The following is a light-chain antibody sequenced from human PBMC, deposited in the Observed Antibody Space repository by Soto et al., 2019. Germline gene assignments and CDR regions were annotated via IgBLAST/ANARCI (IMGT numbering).Light chain of an antibody. CDR2: EVS. J-gene: IGLJ1*01. V-gene: IGLV2-23*02. CDR1: SSDVGSYNL. CDR3: CSYAGTYV. Sequence: QSVLTQPAPVSGSPGQSITISCTGTSSDVGSYNLVSWYQQHPGKAPKLMIYEVSKRPSGVSNRFSGSKSGNTASLAISGLQAEDEADYYYCSYAGTYVFGTGTKVTVL.